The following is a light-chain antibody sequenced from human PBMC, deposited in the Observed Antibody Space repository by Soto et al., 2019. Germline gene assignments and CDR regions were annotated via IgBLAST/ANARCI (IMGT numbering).Light chain of an antibody. V-gene: IGLV1-40*01. CDR2: GNT. CDR3: QSYDSSLSTPVV. Sequence: QAVVTQPPSVSGAPGQGVTISCTGSSSNIGAGFDVHWYQQLPGTAPKLLIYGNTNRPSGVPDRFSGSKSGTSASLAITGLQAEDEADYYCQSYDSSLSTPVVFGGGTKLTVL. CDR1: SSNIGAGFD. J-gene: IGLJ2*01.